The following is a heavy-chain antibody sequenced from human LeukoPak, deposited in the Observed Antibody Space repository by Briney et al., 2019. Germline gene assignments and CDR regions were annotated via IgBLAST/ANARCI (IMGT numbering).Heavy chain of an antibody. V-gene: IGHV3-23*01. J-gene: IGHJ4*02. CDR2: ISGSGGST. D-gene: IGHD6-19*01. Sequence: GGSLRLSCAASGFTFSSYAMSWVRQAPGKGLEWVSAISGSGGSTYYADSVKGRFTISRDNSKNTLYLQMSSLRAEDTAVYYCAKGSGIAVAGIGGSYFDYWGQGTLVTVSS. CDR1: GFTFSSYA. CDR3: AKGSGIAVAGIGGSYFDY.